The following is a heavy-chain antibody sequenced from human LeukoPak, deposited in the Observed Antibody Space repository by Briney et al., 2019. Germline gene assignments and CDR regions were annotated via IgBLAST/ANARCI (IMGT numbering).Heavy chain of an antibody. V-gene: IGHV4-34*01. D-gene: IGHD3-22*01. CDR3: ARARHYYDSSGYRNWYFDL. CDR2: INHSGSS. Sequence: SETLSLTCAVYGGSFSGYYWSWIRQPPGKGLEWIGEINHSGSSNYNPSLKSRVTISVDTSKNQFSLKLSSVTAADTAVYYCARARHYYDSSGYRNWYFDLWGRGTLVTVSS. J-gene: IGHJ2*01. CDR1: GGSFSGYY.